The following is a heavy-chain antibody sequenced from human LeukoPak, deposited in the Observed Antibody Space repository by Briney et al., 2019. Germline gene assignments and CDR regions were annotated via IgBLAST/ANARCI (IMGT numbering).Heavy chain of an antibody. CDR1: GYTFTSYG. J-gene: IGHJ6*02. CDR2: ISAYNGST. V-gene: IGHV1-18*01. Sequence: ASVKVSCKASGYTFTSYGISWVRQAPGQGLEWMGWISAYNGSTNYAQKLQGRVTMTTDTSTSTAYMELRSLRSDDTAVYYCARGSLRSGYYYGMDVWGQGTTVTVSS. CDR3: ARGSLRSGYYYGMDV. D-gene: IGHD6-25*01.